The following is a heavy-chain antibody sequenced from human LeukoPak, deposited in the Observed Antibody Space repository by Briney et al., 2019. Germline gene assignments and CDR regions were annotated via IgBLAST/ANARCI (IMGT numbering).Heavy chain of an antibody. CDR3: ARNYYGSGSYYLYHFDY. CDR2: INPNSGNT. D-gene: IGHD3-10*01. V-gene: IGHV1-8*02. CDR1: GYTFTGYY. Sequence: ASVKVSCKASGYTFTGYYMHWVRQAPGQGLEWMGWINPNSGNTGYAQKFQGRVTMTRNTSISTAYMELSSLRSEDTAVYYCARNYYGSGSYYLYHFDYWGQGTLVTVSS. J-gene: IGHJ4*02.